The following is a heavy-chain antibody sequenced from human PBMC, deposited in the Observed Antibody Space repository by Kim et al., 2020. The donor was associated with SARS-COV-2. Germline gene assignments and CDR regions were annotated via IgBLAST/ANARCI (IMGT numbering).Heavy chain of an antibody. CDR2: IKRDGSER. J-gene: IGHJ4*02. V-gene: IGHV3-7*01. CDR3: GISGI. Sequence: IKRDGSERYYGDSVKGRFTISRDNAKRSVFLQMNRLRSEGTAVYYCGISGIWGQGTLVTVSS.